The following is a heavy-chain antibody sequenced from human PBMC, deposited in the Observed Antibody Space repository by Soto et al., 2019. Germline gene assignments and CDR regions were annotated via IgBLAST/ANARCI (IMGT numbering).Heavy chain of an antibody. V-gene: IGHV3-33*01. J-gene: IGHJ4*02. CDR2: IWYDGSNK. Sequence: QVQLVESGGGVVQPGRSLRLSCAASGFTFSSYGMHWVRQAPGKGLEWVAVIWYDGSNKYYADSVKGRFTISRDNSKNTLYLQMNSLRGEDTAVYYCARDVGAGDYFLGYWGQGTLVTVSS. CDR3: ARDVGAGDYFLGY. CDR1: GFTFSSYG. D-gene: IGHD4-17*01.